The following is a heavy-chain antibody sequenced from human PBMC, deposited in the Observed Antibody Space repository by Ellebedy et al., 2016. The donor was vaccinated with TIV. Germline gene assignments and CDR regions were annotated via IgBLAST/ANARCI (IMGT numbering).Heavy chain of an antibody. D-gene: IGHD2-2*01. J-gene: IGHJ6*02. CDR2: INHSGST. V-gene: IGHV4-34*01. CDR1: GGSFSGYH. Sequence: SETLSLTCAVYGGSFSGYHWSWIRQPPGKGLEWIGEINHSGSTNYNPSLKSRVTVSVDTSKNQFSLKLSSVTAADTAVYYCARARGMGYCSSTSCIKSGMDVWGQGTTVTVSS. CDR3: ARARGMGYCSSTSCIKSGMDV.